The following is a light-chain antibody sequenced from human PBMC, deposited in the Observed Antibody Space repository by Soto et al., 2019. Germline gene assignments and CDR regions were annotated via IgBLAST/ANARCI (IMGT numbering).Light chain of an antibody. J-gene: IGKJ5*01. CDR3: QQYDNLPVT. V-gene: IGKV1-33*01. Sequence: DIQMPQSPSSLSASVGDRVTITCQASQDISNYLNWYQQKPGKAPKLLIYDASNLETGVPSRFSGRGSGTDFTFTISSLQPEDIATYYCQQYDNLPVTFGQGTRLEIK. CDR2: DAS. CDR1: QDISNY.